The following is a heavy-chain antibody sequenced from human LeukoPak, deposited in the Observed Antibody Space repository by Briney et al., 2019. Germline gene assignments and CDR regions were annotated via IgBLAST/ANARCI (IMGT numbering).Heavy chain of an antibody. D-gene: IGHD3-22*01. CDR2: INPNSGGT. CDR3: ARDHARGSGYYYDS. J-gene: IGHJ5*01. Sequence: GASVKVSCKASGYTFTGYYMHWVRQAPGQGLEWMGWINPNSGGTNYAQKFQGRVTMTWDTSISTAYMELSRLRSDDTAVYYCARDHARGSGYYYDSWGQGTLVTVSS. CDR1: GYTFTGYY. V-gene: IGHV1-2*02.